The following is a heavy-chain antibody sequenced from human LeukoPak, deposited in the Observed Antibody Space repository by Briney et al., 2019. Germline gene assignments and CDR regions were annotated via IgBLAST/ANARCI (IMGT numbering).Heavy chain of an antibody. D-gene: IGHD1-26*01. CDR3: AAATRSYYADY. V-gene: IGHV4-61*02. CDR2: IYTSGST. J-gene: IGHJ4*02. Sequence: SETLSLTCTVSGGSISSGSYYWSWIRQPAGKGLEWVGRIYTSGSTNYNPSLKSRVTISVDTSKNQFSLKLSSVTAADTAVYYCAAATRSYYADYWGQGTLVTVSS. CDR1: GGSISSGSYY.